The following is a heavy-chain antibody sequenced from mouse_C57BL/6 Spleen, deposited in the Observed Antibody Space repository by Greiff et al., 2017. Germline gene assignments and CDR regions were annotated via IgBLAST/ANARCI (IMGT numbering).Heavy chain of an antibody. J-gene: IGHJ4*01. Sequence: QVQLQQPGAELVRPGTSVKLSCKASGYTFTSYWLHWVKQRPGQGLEWIGVIDPSDSYTNYNQKFKGKATLTVDTSSSTAYMQLSSLTSEDSAVYYCARGGYDDDYYARDYWGQGTSVTVSS. V-gene: IGHV1-59*01. CDR3: ARGGYDDDYYARDY. D-gene: IGHD2-2*01. CDR1: GYTFTSYW. CDR2: IDPSDSYT.